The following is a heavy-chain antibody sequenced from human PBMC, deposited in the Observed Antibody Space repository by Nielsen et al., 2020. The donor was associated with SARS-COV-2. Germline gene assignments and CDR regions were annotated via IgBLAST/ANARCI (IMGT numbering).Heavy chain of an antibody. J-gene: IGHJ4*02. CDR1: GYTFTSYA. V-gene: IGHV1-18*01. CDR3: AREDHYGDYPE. D-gene: IGHD4-17*01. Sequence: ASVKVSCKASGYTFTSYAMNWVRQAPGQGLEWMGWISAYNGNTNYAQKLQGRVTMTTDTSTSTAYMELRSLRSDDTAVYYCAREDHYGDYPEWGQGTLVTVSS. CDR2: ISAYNGNT.